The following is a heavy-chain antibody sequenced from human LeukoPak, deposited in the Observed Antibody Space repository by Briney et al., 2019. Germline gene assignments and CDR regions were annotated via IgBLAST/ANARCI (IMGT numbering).Heavy chain of an antibody. CDR1: GYTFTGYY. J-gene: IGHJ5*02. CDR2: INPNSGGK. Sequence: ASVKVSCKACGYTFTGYYMHWVRLAPGQGLEWMGWINPNSGGKNYAQNFQGRVTMSRDTSISTAYMELSRLTSDDTAGYYCARGRGVYGGSCYNWFNPWGQGTLVTVSS. D-gene: IGHD2-15*01. CDR3: ARGRGVYGGSCYNWFNP. V-gene: IGHV1-2*02.